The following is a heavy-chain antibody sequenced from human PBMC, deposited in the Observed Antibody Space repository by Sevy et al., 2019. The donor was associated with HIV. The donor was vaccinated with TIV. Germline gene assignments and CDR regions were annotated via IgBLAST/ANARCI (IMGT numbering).Heavy chain of an antibody. CDR2: ISSSGSTI. D-gene: IGHD5-18*01. J-gene: IGHJ6*02. V-gene: IGHV3-11*01. Sequence: GGSLRLSCAACGFTFSDYYMSWLRQAPGKGLEWVSYISSSGSTIYYADSVKGGFTISRDNAKNSLYLQMNSLRAEDTAVYYCARAKERWTGYSYGYDPRDYYYGMDVWGQGTTVTVSS. CDR1: GFTFSDYY. CDR3: ARAKERWTGYSYGYDPRDYYYGMDV.